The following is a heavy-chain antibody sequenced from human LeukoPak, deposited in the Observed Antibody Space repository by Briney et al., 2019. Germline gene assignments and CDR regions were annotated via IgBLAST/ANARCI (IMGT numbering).Heavy chain of an antibody. V-gene: IGHV1-18*01. CDR3: ARDGGGHYDFWSGYQRPDY. CDR1: GYTFTSYG. J-gene: IGHJ4*02. D-gene: IGHD3-3*01. CDR2: ISACNGNT. Sequence: ASVKVSCKASGYTFTSYGISWVRQAPGQGLEWMGWISACNGNTNYAQKLQGRVTMTTDTSTSTAYMELRSLRSDDTAVYYCARDGGGHYDFWSGYQRPDYWGQGTLVTVSS.